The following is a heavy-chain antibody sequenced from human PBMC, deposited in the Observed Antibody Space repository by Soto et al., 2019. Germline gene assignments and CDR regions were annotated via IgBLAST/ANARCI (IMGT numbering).Heavy chain of an antibody. Sequence: QVQLQESGPGLVKPSETLSLTCTVSGGSISSYYWSWIRQPPGKGLEWIGYIYYSGSTNYNPSLKSRVTISVDTSKNQFSLKLSSVTAADTAVYYCARAIFGVVKFDYWGQGTLVTVSS. CDR1: GGSISSYY. CDR2: IYYSGST. D-gene: IGHD3-3*01. V-gene: IGHV4-59*08. J-gene: IGHJ4*02. CDR3: ARAIFGVVKFDY.